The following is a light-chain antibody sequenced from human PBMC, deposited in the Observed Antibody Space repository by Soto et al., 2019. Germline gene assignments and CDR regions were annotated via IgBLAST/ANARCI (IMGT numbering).Light chain of an antibody. Sequence: EIVLTQSPGTLSLSPGERATLSCRASQSVSNSYLVWYQQKPGRAPRLLIYAASSRAAGIPDRFSGSGSGTDFTLTISGLEPEDFAVYFCQQYGRSPLTFGQGTRLEIK. CDR1: QSVSNSY. CDR3: QQYGRSPLT. J-gene: IGKJ2*01. V-gene: IGKV3-20*01. CDR2: AAS.